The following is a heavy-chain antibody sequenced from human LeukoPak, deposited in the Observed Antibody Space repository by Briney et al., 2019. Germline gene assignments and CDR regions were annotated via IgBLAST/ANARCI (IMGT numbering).Heavy chain of an antibody. V-gene: IGHV4-39*01. Sequence: SETLSLTCTVSGGSVSSDSFYWGWIRQPPGKGLEWIGSIYYSGSTYCNPSLKSRVTISVDTSKNQFSLKLSSVTAADTAVYYCARQRLDLWDPEFAPWGQGTLVTVSS. D-gene: IGHD2/OR15-2a*01. CDR2: IYYSGST. CDR3: ARQRLDLWDPEFAP. J-gene: IGHJ5*02. CDR1: GGSVSSDSFY.